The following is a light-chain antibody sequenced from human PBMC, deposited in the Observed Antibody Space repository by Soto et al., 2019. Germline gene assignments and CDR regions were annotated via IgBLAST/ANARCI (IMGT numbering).Light chain of an antibody. CDR1: QSVSSN. V-gene: IGKV3-15*01. CDR3: QHRNNRQSS. Sequence: EIVLTHSRGTLSLSPGERATLSCRASQSVSSNLAWYQQKPGQAPRLLIYGASTRATGIPARFSGSGSGTGLTVTISSLQSEDFAVYYCQHRNNRQSSLGPWAKVDI. CDR2: GAS. J-gene: IGKJ3*01.